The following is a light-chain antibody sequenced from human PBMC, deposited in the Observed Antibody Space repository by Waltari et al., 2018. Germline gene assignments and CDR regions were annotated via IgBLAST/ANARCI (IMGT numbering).Light chain of an antibody. CDR2: DAS. CDR3: QQYSDWPLT. V-gene: IGKV3-15*01. J-gene: IGKJ4*01. CDR1: QSVNNK. Sequence: EIVMTQSPATLSVSPGERVNISCRARQSVNNKLAWYQQKPGQAPTLLIYDASTRATGIPTSFSGSGSGTEFTITISSLQSEDFAVYYCQQYSDWPLTFGGGTKVEIK.